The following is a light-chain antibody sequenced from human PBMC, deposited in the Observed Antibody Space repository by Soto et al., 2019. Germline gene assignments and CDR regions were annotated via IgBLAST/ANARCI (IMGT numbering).Light chain of an antibody. CDR2: DTS. J-gene: IGKJ4*01. CDR3: QHRSSGPRT. Sequence: EIVLTQSPATLSLSPGERATLSCRASQSVRSYLGWYQQKPGQAPRLLIYDTSNRATGIPARFSGSWSGTDYTLTIRSLEPEEFAVYYCQHRSSGPRTFGGGTKVEIK. CDR1: QSVRSY. V-gene: IGKV3-11*01.